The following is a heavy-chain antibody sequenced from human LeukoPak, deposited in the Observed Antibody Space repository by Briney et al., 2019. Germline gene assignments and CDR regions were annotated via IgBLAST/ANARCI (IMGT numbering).Heavy chain of an antibody. V-gene: IGHV3-53*01. CDR3: ANHYYDSRGYYHFDC. J-gene: IGHJ4*02. Sequence: PGGSLRLSCAASGFTVSNKYMSWVREAPGKGLEWVSFLHGGGSTYYADSVKGRFTISTDNSKNTLYLQMTSLRAQDTAVYYCANHYYDSRGYYHFDCWGQGTLVTVSS. CDR1: GFTVSNKY. D-gene: IGHD3-22*01. CDR2: LHGGGST.